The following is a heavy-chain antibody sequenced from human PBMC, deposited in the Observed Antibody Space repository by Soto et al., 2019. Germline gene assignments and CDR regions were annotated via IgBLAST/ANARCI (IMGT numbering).Heavy chain of an antibody. J-gene: IGHJ4*02. CDR2: ISAYNGNT. Sequence: QGPAWIGWISAYNGNTNYAQKLKGRVTMTTDTSTSTAYMERRSLRSDDTAVYYCARDSDYYDSSGYYDYWGQGPLVTVSS. CDR3: ARDSDYYDSSGYYDY. D-gene: IGHD3-22*01. V-gene: IGHV1-18*01.